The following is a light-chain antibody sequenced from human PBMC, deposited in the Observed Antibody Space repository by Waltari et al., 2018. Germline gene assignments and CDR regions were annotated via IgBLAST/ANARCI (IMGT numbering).Light chain of an antibody. V-gene: IGKV3-20*01. Sequence: EIVLTQSPGTLSLSPGDRATISCRASEYVPSVYLAWYQQKPGQAPRLLIFGASSGATGIPDRFSGSESGTDFTLTISRLEPEDFAVYYCQQYGSLPWTFGQGTKVEIK. J-gene: IGKJ1*01. CDR2: GAS. CDR1: EYVPSVY. CDR3: QQYGSLPWT.